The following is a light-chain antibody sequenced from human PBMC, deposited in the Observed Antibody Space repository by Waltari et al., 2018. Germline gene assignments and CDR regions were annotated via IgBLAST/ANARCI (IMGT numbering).Light chain of an antibody. Sequence: DIVMTKSPDSLAVSLGEWATINCKSSQSVLYSSNNKNYLAWYQQKPGQPPRLLIYWASTRESGVPDRFSGSGSETDFTLTISSLQAEDVAVYYCQQYYSTPPLTFGGGTKVEIK. CDR3: QQYYSTPPLT. J-gene: IGKJ4*01. CDR1: QSVLYSSNNKNY. CDR2: WAS. V-gene: IGKV4-1*01.